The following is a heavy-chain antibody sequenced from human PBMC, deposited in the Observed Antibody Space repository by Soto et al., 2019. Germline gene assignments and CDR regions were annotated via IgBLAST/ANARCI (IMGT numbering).Heavy chain of an antibody. D-gene: IGHD6-25*01. CDR1: GGTFSSYA. Sequence: ASVKVSCKASGGTFSSYAISWVRQAPGQGLEWMGGIIPIFGTANYAQKFQGRVTITADESTSTAYMELSSLRSEDTAVYYCARFTDSSGAFDMWGQGTMVTVSS. CDR3: ARFTDSSGAFDM. V-gene: IGHV1-69*13. CDR2: IIPIFGTA. J-gene: IGHJ3*02.